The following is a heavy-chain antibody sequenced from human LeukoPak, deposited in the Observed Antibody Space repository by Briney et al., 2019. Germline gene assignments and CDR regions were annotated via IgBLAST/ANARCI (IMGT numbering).Heavy chain of an antibody. V-gene: IGHV4-31*03. J-gene: IGHJ4*02. CDR1: GGSISSGGYY. CDR2: IYYSGST. CDR3: ARCTYGAFDY. Sequence: SETLSLTCTVSGGSISSGGYYWSWIRQHPGKGLEWIGYIYYSGSTYYNPSLKSRVTISVDTTKNQFPLKLSSVTAADTGVYSCARCTYGAFDYWGQGTLVTVSS. D-gene: IGHD4-17*01.